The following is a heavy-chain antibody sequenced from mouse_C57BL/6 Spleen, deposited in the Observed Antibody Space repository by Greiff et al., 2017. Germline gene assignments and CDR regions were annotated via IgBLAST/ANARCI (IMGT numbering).Heavy chain of an antibody. D-gene: IGHD1-1*01. CDR1: GYTFTDYY. J-gene: IGHJ3*01. CDR2: INPNNGGT. V-gene: IGHV1-26*01. CDR3: ALYGSSR. Sequence: VQLQQSGPELVKPGASVKISCKASGYTFTDYYMNWVKQSHGKSLEWIGDINPNNGGTSYNQKFKGKATLTVDKSSSTAYMELRSLTAEDSAVYYCALYGSSRWGQGTLVTVSA.